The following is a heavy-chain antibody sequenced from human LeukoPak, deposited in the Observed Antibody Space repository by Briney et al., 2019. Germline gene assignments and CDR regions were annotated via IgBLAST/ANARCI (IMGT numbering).Heavy chain of an antibody. Sequence: ASGPALVKPTQTLTLTCTFSGFSLSTSGMCLSWIRQPPGKALEWLARIDWDDDKYYSTSLKTRLTISKDTSKNQVVLTMTNMDPVDTATYYCAHRPRNVAVAGVNDAFDIWGQGTMVTVSS. V-gene: IGHV2-70*12. D-gene: IGHD6-19*01. CDR3: AHRPRNVAVAGVNDAFDI. CDR2: IDWDDDK. J-gene: IGHJ3*02. CDR1: GFSLSTSGMC.